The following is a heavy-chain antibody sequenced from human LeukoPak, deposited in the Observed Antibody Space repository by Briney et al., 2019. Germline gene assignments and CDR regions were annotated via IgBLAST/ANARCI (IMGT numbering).Heavy chain of an antibody. CDR3: VKDLRGALTTY. CDR2: ILYDGSNK. D-gene: IGHD4/OR15-4a*01. J-gene: IGHJ4*02. V-gene: IGHV3-30-3*01. CDR1: GFSFRSHA. Sequence: GGSLRLSCAASGFSFRSHAMHWVRQAPGKGLEWVAVILYDGSNKYYVDSVKGRFTISRDNPQNTLYLQMNSLRVEDTAVYYCVKDLRGALTTYWGQGTLVTVSS.